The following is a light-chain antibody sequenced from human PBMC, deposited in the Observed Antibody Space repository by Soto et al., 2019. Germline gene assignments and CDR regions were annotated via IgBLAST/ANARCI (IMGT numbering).Light chain of an antibody. V-gene: IGKV1-27*01. CDR1: QGISNY. J-gene: IGKJ5*01. CDR2: APS. Sequence: DIPMTQSPSSLSASVGDRVTITCRASQGISNYLAWYQQKPGKVPKLLIYAPSTLQSGVPSRFSGSGSGTDFTLTISSLQPEDVATYYCQRDNSAPSFGQGTRLEIK. CDR3: QRDNSAPS.